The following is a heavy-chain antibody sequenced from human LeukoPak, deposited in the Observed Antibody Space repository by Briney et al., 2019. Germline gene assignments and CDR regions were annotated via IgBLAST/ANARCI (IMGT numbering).Heavy chain of an antibody. CDR1: GGSYSGYY. V-gene: IGHV4-34*01. CDR3: ARGEGIAVAGTLFLFDY. J-gene: IGHJ4*02. D-gene: IGHD6-19*01. CDR2: INHSGST. Sequence: SETLSLACAVCGGSYSGYYWSWIRQPPGKGLDWIGEINHSGSTNYNPSLKSRVTISVATSKNQFSLKLSSVTAADTAVYYCARGEGIAVAGTLFLFDYWGQGTLVTVSS.